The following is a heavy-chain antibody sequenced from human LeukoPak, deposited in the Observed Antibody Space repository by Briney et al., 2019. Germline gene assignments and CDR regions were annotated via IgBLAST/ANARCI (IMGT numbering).Heavy chain of an antibody. J-gene: IGHJ4*02. CDR2: INHSGST. V-gene: IGHV4-34*01. Sequence: SETLSLTCAVYGGSFSGYYWSWIRQPPGKGLEWIGEINHSGSTNYNPSLKSRVTISVDTSKTQFSLKLSSVTAADTAVYYCARKRVRGAQFDYWGQGTLVTVSS. D-gene: IGHD3-10*01. CDR1: GGSFSGYY. CDR3: ARKRVRGAQFDY.